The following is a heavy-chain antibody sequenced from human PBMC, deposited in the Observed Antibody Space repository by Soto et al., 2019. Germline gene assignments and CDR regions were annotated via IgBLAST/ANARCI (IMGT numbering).Heavy chain of an antibody. D-gene: IGHD3-9*01. CDR3: ASLSIYYDILTGSPRPYYYGMDV. Sequence: GASVKVPCKASGGTFSSYAISWVRQAPGQGLEWMGGINPIFGTANYAQKFQGRVTITADESTSTAYMELSSLRSEDTAMYYCASLSIYYDILTGSPRPYYYGMDVWGQGTTVTVSS. CDR1: GGTFSSYA. CDR2: INPIFGTA. V-gene: IGHV1-69*13. J-gene: IGHJ6*02.